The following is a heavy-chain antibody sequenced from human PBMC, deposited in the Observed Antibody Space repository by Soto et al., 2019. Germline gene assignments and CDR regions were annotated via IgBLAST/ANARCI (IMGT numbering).Heavy chain of an antibody. CDR1: GFTFSSYW. J-gene: IGHJ6*03. V-gene: IGHV3-7*01. Sequence: HPGGSLRLSCAASGFTFSSYWMSWVRQAPGKGLEWVANIKQDGSEKYYVDSVKGRFTISRDNAKNSLYLQMNSLRAEDTAVYYCARDYCGGGSCYSGNFYYYYMDVWGKGTTVTVSS. CDR3: ARDYCGGGSCYSGNFYYYYMDV. CDR2: IKQDGSEK. D-gene: IGHD2-15*01.